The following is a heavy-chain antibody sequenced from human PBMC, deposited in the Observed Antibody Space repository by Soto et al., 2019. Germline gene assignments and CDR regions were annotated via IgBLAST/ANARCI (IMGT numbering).Heavy chain of an antibody. CDR3: ASPRSGWYLHYGMEV. J-gene: IGHJ6*02. V-gene: IGHV1-18*01. CDR1: GSTFTSYG. Sequence: GASLKVSCKTSGSTFTSYGIICVRHSPGQGLEWMGWISAYNGNTNYAQKLQGRVTMTTDTSTSTAYMELRSLRSDDTAVYYCASPRSGWYLHYGMEVWGQGTTVTVSS. D-gene: IGHD6-19*01. CDR2: ISAYNGNT.